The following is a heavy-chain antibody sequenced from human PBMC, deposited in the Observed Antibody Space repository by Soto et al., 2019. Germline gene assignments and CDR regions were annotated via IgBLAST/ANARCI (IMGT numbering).Heavy chain of an antibody. Sequence: SQSLSYAAAGGTFITYAVSWVRQNPGKGLEWVSAISGSGSDTYHADSVKGRFTISRDNSIKTLYLQMNNLRTEDTAVYYCAHPRGYGVFDAYDIWGQGAMVTVSS. J-gene: IGHJ3*02. CDR1: GGTFITYA. CDR3: AHPRGYGVFDAYDI. V-gene: IGHV3-23*01. CDR2: ISGSGSDT. D-gene: IGHD4-17*01.